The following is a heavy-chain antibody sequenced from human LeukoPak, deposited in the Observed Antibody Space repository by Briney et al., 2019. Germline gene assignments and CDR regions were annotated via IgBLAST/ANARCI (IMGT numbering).Heavy chain of an antibody. CDR3: ARAPRFLDCFLDY. J-gene: IGHJ4*02. CDR1: GGTFSSYA. CDR2: IIPIFGTA. V-gene: IGHV1-69*13. D-gene: IGHD3-3*01. Sequence: SVKVSCKASGGTFSSYAISWVRQAPGQGLEWTGGIIPIFGTANYAQKFQGRVTITADESTSTAFMELSNLRSEDTAVYYCARAPRFLDCFLDYWGQGTLVTVSS.